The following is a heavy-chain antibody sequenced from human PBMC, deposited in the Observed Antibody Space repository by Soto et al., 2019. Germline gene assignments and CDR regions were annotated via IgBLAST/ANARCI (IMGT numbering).Heavy chain of an antibody. Sequence: QVQLVQSGAEVKKPGSSVKVSCKASGGTFSSYAISWVRQAPGQGLEWMGGIIPIFGTANYAQKFQGRVTITADESTSTAYMELSSLRSEDTDVYYCARDRYSGIQREYWFDPWGQGTLVTVSS. J-gene: IGHJ5*02. CDR1: GGTFSSYA. D-gene: IGHD1-26*01. CDR3: ARDRYSGIQREYWFDP. CDR2: IIPIFGTA. V-gene: IGHV1-69*01.